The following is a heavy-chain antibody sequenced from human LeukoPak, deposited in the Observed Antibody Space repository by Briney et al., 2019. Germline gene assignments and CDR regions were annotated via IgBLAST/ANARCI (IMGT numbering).Heavy chain of an antibody. V-gene: IGHV3-23*01. CDR3: TTDKSSSWALFDY. D-gene: IGHD6-13*01. J-gene: IGHJ4*02. Sequence: GGSLRLSCAASGFTFSSYAMSWVRQAPGKGLEWVSGTSASGGSTYYADSVKGRFTISRDNSKNTLYLQMNSLKTEDTAVYFCTTDKSSSWALFDYWGQGTLVTVSS. CDR1: GFTFSSYA. CDR2: TSASGGST.